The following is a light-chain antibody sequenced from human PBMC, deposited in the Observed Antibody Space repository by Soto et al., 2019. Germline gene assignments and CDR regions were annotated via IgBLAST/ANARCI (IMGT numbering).Light chain of an antibody. V-gene: IGKV3-20*01. J-gene: IGKJ1*01. CDR1: QSVTGSY. CDR2: GAS. CDR3: QQYGSSPRT. Sequence: EIVLTQSPGTLSLSPGERATLSCRASQSVTGSYLAWYQQKPGQAPRVLIYGASSRATGIPDRFSGSGSGTDFTLTITRLEPEDFAVYYCQQYGSSPRTFGHGTKVDIK.